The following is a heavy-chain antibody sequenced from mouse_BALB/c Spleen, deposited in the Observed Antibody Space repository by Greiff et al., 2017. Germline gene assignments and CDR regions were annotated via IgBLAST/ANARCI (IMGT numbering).Heavy chain of an antibody. J-gene: IGHJ4*01. D-gene: IGHD2-14*01. CDR2: ISSGGSYT. Sequence: DVLLVESGGGLVKPGGSLKLSCAASGFTFSSYTMSWVRQTPEKRLEWVATISSGGSYTYYTDSMKGRFTISRDNAKNTLYLQMSRLRSEDTAMYYCKRDRKYRDDRDAMDYWGQGTSVTVSS. CDR1: GFTFSSYT. CDR3: KRDRKYRDDRDAMDY. V-gene: IGHV5-6-4*01.